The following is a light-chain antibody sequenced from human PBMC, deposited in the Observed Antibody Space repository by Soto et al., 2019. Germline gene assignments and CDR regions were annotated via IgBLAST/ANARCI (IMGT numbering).Light chain of an antibody. CDR1: QSVSSNY. CDR2: GAS. Sequence: IVLTPSPGTLCFSKGQRATLSCRASQSVSSNYLAWYQQKPGQAPRLLIYGASSRATGIPDRFSGSGSGTDFTLTISRLEPEDFAVYYCHQYSSSSSTFGQGTKVDI. J-gene: IGKJ1*01. CDR3: HQYSSSSST. V-gene: IGKV3-20*01.